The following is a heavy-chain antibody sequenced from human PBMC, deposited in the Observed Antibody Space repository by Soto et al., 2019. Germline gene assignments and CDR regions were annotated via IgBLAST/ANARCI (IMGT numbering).Heavy chain of an antibody. CDR1: GYTLTELS. J-gene: IGHJ4*02. V-gene: IGHV1-24*01. Sequence: ASVKVSCKVSGYTLTELSMHWVRQAPGKGLEWMGGFDPEDGETIYAQKFQGRVTMTEDTSTDTAYMELSSLRSEDTAVYYCATGVRYFDWAPFDYWGQGTLVTVSS. CDR2: FDPEDGET. D-gene: IGHD3-9*01. CDR3: ATGVRYFDWAPFDY.